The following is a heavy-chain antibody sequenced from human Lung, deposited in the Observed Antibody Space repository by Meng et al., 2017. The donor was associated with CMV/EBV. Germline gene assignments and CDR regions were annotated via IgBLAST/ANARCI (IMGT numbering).Heavy chain of an antibody. V-gene: IGHV3-13*01. D-gene: IGHD4-11*01. CDR1: GFTFSSYD. CDR3: ARSATITTLGSRYGMDV. J-gene: IGHJ6*02. CDR2: IVTAGDT. Sequence: GGSLRLXCAASGFTFSSYDMHWVRQATGKGLEWVSAIVTAGDTYYPGSVKGRFTISRENAKNSLYLQMNRLRAGDTAVYYGARSATITTLGSRYGMDVWGQGTTVTVSS.